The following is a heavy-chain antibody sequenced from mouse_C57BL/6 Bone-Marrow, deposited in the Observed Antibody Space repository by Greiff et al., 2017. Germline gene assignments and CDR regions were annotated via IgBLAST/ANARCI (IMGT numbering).Heavy chain of an antibody. CDR3: ARSYEYDDYTMDY. V-gene: IGHV1-64*01. CDR1: GYTFTNYW. CDR2: MHPNGGSP. D-gene: IGHD2-4*01. Sequence: QVQLQQPGAELVKPGASVKLSCKASGYTFTNYWMHWVKQRPGQGLEWIGMMHPNGGSPDYNEKFKSEATLSVDKSSRTAYMELSSLTSEASAVYYCARSYEYDDYTMDYWGQGTSVTVSS. J-gene: IGHJ4*01.